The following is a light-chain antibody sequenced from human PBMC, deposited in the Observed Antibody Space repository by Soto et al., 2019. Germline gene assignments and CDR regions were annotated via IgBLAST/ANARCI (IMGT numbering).Light chain of an antibody. CDR1: QSVSNNY. Sequence: EVVLTQSPGTLSLSPRERATLSCRASQSVSNNYLAWYQHKPGQAPRLLIYGASNRAPGIPDSFSGSGSGPDFTLTISRLEPEDFAVYYCQQYAASPRTFCQGTLVEVK. CDR2: GAS. V-gene: IGKV3-20*01. CDR3: QQYAASPRT. J-gene: IGKJ1*01.